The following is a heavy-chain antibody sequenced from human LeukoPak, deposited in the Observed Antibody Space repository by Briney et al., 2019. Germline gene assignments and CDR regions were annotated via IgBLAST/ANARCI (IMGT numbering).Heavy chain of an antibody. Sequence: SETLSLTCAVYGGSFSGYYWSWIRQPPGKGLEWIGEINHSGSTNYNPSLKSRVTISVDTSKNQFSLKLSSVTAADTAVYYCARHHGSGSYYYYYYYYMDVWGKGTTVTISS. D-gene: IGHD3-10*01. CDR3: ARHHGSGSYYYYYYYYMDV. CDR1: GGSFSGYY. V-gene: IGHV4-34*01. CDR2: INHSGST. J-gene: IGHJ6*03.